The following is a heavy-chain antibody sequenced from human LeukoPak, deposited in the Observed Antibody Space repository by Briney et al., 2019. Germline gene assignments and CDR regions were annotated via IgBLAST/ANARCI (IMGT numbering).Heavy chain of an antibody. CDR1: GYTFTSYD. CDR2: MNPNSGNT. D-gene: IGHD1-7*01. Sequence: ASVKVSCKASGYTFTSYDINWVRQATGQGLEWMGWMNPNSGNTGYAQKFQGRVTMTRDTSTSTVYMELSSLRSEDTAVYYCARDQGITGTTGYDAFDIWGQGTMVTVSS. V-gene: IGHV1-8*01. J-gene: IGHJ3*02. CDR3: ARDQGITGTTGYDAFDI.